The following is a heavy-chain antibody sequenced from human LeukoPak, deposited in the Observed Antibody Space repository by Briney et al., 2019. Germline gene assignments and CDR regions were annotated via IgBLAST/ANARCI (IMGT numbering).Heavy chain of an antibody. V-gene: IGHV3-74*01. CDR3: ARDGLLWFGELRYYYYYMDV. D-gene: IGHD3-10*01. J-gene: IGHJ6*03. CDR2: IHPDGSVT. CDR1: GFTFSTYW. Sequence: GGSLRLSCAASGFTFSTYWMHWVRLPPGKGLVWVSRIHPDGSVTTYGDSVKGRFTISRDNAKNALYLEMNSLRAEDTAVYYCARDGLLWFGELRYYYYYMDVWGKGTTVTISS.